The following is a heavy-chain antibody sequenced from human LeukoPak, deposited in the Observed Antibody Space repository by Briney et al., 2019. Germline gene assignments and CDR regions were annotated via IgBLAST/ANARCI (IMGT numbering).Heavy chain of an antibody. D-gene: IGHD4-11*01. CDR1: GVTLSNYA. V-gene: IGHV3-30*04. CDR2: ISFDGTNK. CDR3: ATDYSDYEPIDY. J-gene: IGHJ4*02. Sequence: PGRSLRLSCTASGVTLSNYAMHWVRRPPGRGLEWVAVISFDGTNKYYGDSVEGRFSVSRDNSKNTLYLQMNSLKPDDTAMYYCATDYSDYEPIDYWGQGTLVTVSS.